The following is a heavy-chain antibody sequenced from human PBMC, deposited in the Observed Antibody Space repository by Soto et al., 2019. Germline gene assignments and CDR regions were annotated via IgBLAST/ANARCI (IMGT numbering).Heavy chain of an antibody. J-gene: IGHJ4*02. D-gene: IGHD2-2*01. CDR2: ITDSGDDT. V-gene: IGHV3-23*01. Sequence: EVQLLESGGGLVQPGGSLRLSCAASGFTFNNYAMGWVRQAPGKGLEWVSAITDSGDDTYYIDSVKVLFTISRENSKTTLYLQMNSLRAEDTAIYYCAKLGSSTWSPHYYFDYWGQGTLVTVSS. CDR1: GFTFNNYA. CDR3: AKLGSSTWSPHYYFDY.